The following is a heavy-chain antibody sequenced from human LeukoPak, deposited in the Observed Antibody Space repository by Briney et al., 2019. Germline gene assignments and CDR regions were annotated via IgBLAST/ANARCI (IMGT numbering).Heavy chain of an antibody. CDR2: ISGDGGAT. CDR1: GFTFDDYV. CDR3: AKGGYTYGGRLFDY. D-gene: IGHD5-18*01. J-gene: IGHJ4*02. V-gene: IGHV3-43*02. Sequence: GGSLRLSCAASGFTFDDYVVHWVRQAPGKGLEWVPFISGDGGATYYADSAKGRFTISRDNGRKSLYLQMDSLRTEDTALYYCAKGGYTYGGRLFDYWGQGTLVTVSS.